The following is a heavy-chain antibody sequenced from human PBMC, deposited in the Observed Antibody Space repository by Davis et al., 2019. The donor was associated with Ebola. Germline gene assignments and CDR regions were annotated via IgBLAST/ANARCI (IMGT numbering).Heavy chain of an antibody. Sequence: ASVKVSCKASGYTFTSYAMHWVRQAPGQRLEWMGWINAGNGNTKYSQKFQGRVTITRDTSASTAYMELSSLRSEDTAVYYCARDGCSGGSCYSPYYFDYWGQGTLVTVSS. D-gene: IGHD2-15*01. CDR1: GYTFTSYA. CDR3: ARDGCSGGSCYSPYYFDY. CDR2: INAGNGNT. V-gene: IGHV1-3*01. J-gene: IGHJ4*02.